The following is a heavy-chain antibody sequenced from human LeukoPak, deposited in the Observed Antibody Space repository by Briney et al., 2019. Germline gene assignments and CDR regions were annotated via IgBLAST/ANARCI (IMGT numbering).Heavy chain of an antibody. Sequence: SSETLSLTCTVSGGSISSSSYYWGWIRQPPGKGLEWIGSIYYSGSTYYNPSLKSRVTISVDTSKNQFSLKLSSVTAADTAVYYCAARITMIDSHGAFDIWGQGTMVTVSS. CDR3: AARITMIDSHGAFDI. J-gene: IGHJ3*02. D-gene: IGHD3-22*01. CDR2: IYYSGST. V-gene: IGHV4-39*07. CDR1: GGSISSSSYY.